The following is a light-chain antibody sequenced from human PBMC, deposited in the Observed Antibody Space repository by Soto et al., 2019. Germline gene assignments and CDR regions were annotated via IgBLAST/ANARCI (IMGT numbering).Light chain of an antibody. CDR3: QQYNKWPQT. Sequence: EIVLTQSPGTLSLSPGERATLSCRASQSVSSNLAWYQQRPGQAPRLRIYGASTRATGVPTRFSGSGSGTEFTLTISSLQSEDLAVYHCQQYNKWPQTFGQGTKVDIK. J-gene: IGKJ1*01. V-gene: IGKV3-15*01. CDR1: QSVSSN. CDR2: GAS.